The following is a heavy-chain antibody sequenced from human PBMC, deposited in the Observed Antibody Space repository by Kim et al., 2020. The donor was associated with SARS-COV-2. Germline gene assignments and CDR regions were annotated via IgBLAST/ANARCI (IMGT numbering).Heavy chain of an antibody. D-gene: IGHD1-26*01. CDR3: ARDPVIGSAGGYFDY. CDR1: GYTFTNSA. V-gene: IGHV1-3*01. J-gene: IGHJ4*02. CDR2: ITAGTGST. Sequence: ASVKVSCKATGYTFTNSAMHWVRQAPGQRLEWMGWITAGTGSTKYSQKFQGRVTITRDTSATTVYMELNSLRFEDTAVYYCARDPVIGSAGGYFDYWGQGTLLTVSS.